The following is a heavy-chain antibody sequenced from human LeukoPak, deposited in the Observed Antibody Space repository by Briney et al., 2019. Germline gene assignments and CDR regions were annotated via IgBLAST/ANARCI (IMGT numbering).Heavy chain of an antibody. CDR3: ARDSDHGYTYGHVLDF. D-gene: IGHD5-24*01. V-gene: IGHV4-4*07. Sequence: SETLSLTCTVSGGSINTYYWTWIRQTAGGELEWIGQVHNSVGTTYNPSLRSRVSLSLDTSKNHFSLRLASVTAADTAVYFCARDSDHGYTYGHVLDFWGQGIPVTVSS. CDR2: VHNSVGT. J-gene: IGHJ4*02. CDR1: GGSINTYY.